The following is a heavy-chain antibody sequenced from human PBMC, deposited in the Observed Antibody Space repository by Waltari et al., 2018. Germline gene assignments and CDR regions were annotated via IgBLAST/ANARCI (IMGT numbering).Heavy chain of an antibody. V-gene: IGHV4-59*11. D-gene: IGHD3-10*01. J-gene: IGHJ3*02. CDR3: ARDVGGKDVFDM. CDR2: MYYSGST. Sequence: QVQLQESGPGLVKPSETLSLTCTVSGGSISRHYWNLIRQPPGKGLEWIWYMYYSGSTNYDPTLKSRVTISVDTSKNQCSLKLSSVTAADTAVYYCARDVGGKDVFDMWGQGTMVTVSS. CDR1: GGSISRHY.